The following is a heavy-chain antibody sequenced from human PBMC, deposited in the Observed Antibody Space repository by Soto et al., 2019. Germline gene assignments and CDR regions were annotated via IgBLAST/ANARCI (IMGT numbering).Heavy chain of an antibody. CDR3: ARGRGEGYYFDS. J-gene: IGHJ4*02. Sequence: PGGSLRLSCATSGLTFSAHNMNWVRQAPGKGLEWVSYITSGSDTIYYADSVKGRFTISRDNAKNSLYLQMSSLTAEDTAVYYCARGRGEGYYFDSWGQGSLVTVSS. V-gene: IGHV3-48*01. CDR1: GLTFSAHN. CDR2: ITSGSDTI.